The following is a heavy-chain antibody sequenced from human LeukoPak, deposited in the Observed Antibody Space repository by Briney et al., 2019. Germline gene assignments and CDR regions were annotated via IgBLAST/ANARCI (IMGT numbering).Heavy chain of an antibody. CDR2: ISSNGGST. Sequence: GGSLRLSCSASGFTFSSYAMHWVRQAPGKGLEYVSGISSNGGSTYYADSVKGRFTISRDNSKNTLNLQMSSLRAEGTAVYYCVKSPSYDFWSGYLYYFDYWGQGTLVTVSS. D-gene: IGHD3-3*01. V-gene: IGHV3-64D*09. CDR3: VKSPSYDFWSGYLYYFDY. J-gene: IGHJ4*02. CDR1: GFTFSSYA.